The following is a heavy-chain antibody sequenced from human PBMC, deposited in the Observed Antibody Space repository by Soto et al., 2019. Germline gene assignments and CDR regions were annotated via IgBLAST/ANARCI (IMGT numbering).Heavy chain of an antibody. CDR3: AVDIVATIGEDD. J-gene: IGHJ4*02. V-gene: IGHV1-69*01. CDR2: IIPIFGTA. CDR1: GGTLSSYA. Sequence: QVQLGQSGAEVKKPGSSVKVSCKASGGTLSSYAISWVRQAPGQGLEWRGVIIPIFGTAHSAQKFQGGVTITADESTSTAYMELSSLSSEDTAVYYCAVDIVATIGEDDWGQGTLVTVSS. D-gene: IGHD5-12*01.